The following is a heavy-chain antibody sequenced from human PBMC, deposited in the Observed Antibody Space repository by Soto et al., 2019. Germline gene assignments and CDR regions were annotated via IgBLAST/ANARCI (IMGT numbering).Heavy chain of an antibody. CDR1: GGSFSGYY. Sequence: SETLSLTCAVYGGSFSGYYWSWIRQPPGKGLEWIGEINHSGSTNYNPSLKSRVTISVDTSKNQFSLKLSSVTAADTAVYYCAREPGGSVVPAAIGYNWNPGAFDIWGQGTMVTVSS. J-gene: IGHJ3*02. CDR3: AREPGGSVVPAAIGYNWNPGAFDI. D-gene: IGHD2-2*02. V-gene: IGHV4-34*01. CDR2: INHSGST.